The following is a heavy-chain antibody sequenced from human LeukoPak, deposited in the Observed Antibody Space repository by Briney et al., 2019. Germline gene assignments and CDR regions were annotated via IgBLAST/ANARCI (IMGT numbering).Heavy chain of an antibody. J-gene: IGHJ6*03. CDR3: ARVVVAGYYYYYMDV. CDR1: GFSISSYY. D-gene: IGHD6-19*01. V-gene: IGHV4-4*07. Sequence: PSETLSLTCTVSGFSISSYYWSWIRQPAGKGLEWIGRIYTSGSTNYYPSLKSRVSMSVDTSKNQFSLKLSSVTAADTAVYYCARVVVAGYYYYYMDVWGKGTTVTISS. CDR2: IYTSGST.